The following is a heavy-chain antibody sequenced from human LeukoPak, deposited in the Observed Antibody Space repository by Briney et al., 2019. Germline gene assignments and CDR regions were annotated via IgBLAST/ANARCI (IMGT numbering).Heavy chain of an antibody. CDR1: GFTFSSYA. CDR3: AKDRTGYSSGWYEDYFDY. J-gene: IGHJ4*02. D-gene: IGHD6-19*01. Sequence: GGSLRLSCAASGFTFSSYAMSLVRQAPGKGLEWVSAISGSGGSTYYADSVKGRFTISRDNSKNTLYLQMNSLRAEDTAVYYCAKDRTGYSSGWYEDYFDYWGQGTLVTVSS. V-gene: IGHV3-23*01. CDR2: ISGSGGST.